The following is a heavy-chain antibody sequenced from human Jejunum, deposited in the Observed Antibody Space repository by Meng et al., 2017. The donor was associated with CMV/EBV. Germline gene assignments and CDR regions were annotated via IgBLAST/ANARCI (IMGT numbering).Heavy chain of an antibody. CDR3: AGAPPVAAPGSYFDS. CDR1: ASFTDNY. Sequence: ASFTDNYWGWIRQSPGKELEWIGEVTPSGTATYNPSLESRVTISRDTSKNQFSLRLTSVTVEDTAVYYCAGAPPVAAPGSYFDSWGQGAQVTVSS. D-gene: IGHD1-14*01. CDR2: VTPSGTA. V-gene: IGHV4-34*01. J-gene: IGHJ4*02.